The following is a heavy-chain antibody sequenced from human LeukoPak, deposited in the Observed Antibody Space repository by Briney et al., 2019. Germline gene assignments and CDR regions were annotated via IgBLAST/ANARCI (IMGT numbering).Heavy chain of an antibody. Sequence: GGSLILSCAASGFTFSSYGMHWVRQAPGKGLEWVAVISYDGSNKYYADSVKGRFTISRDNSKNTLYLQMNSLRAEDTAVYYCAKDSHSQQLVTEYFDYWGQGTLVTVSS. CDR3: AKDSHSQQLVTEYFDY. V-gene: IGHV3-30*18. CDR2: ISYDGSNK. CDR1: GFTFSSYG. J-gene: IGHJ4*02. D-gene: IGHD6-13*01.